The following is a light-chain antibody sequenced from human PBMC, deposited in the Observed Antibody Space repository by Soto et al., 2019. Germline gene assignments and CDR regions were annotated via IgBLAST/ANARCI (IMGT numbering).Light chain of an antibody. J-gene: IGKJ2*01. CDR1: QSVSRY. CDR2: DAS. V-gene: IGKV3-11*01. Sequence: EIVLTQSPAPLSLSPGARATLSCRASQSVSRYLAWYQQKPGQAPRLLIYDASNRATGIPARFSGSGSGTDFTLTISSLEPEDFAVDYCQHRSNWPPPATFGRGTKLEIK. CDR3: QHRSNWPPPAT.